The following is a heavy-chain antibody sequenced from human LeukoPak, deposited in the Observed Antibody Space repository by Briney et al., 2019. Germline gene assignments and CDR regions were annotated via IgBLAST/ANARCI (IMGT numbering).Heavy chain of an antibody. J-gene: IGHJ3*02. CDR2: IRYDGSNK. CDR3: AREQARYSSPRNDAFGI. V-gene: IGHV3-30*02. CDR1: GFTFSSYG. Sequence: PGGSRRLSCAASGFTFSSYGMHWVRQAPGKGLEWVAFIRYDGSNKYYADSVKGRFTISRDNAKNSLYLQMNSLRAEDTAVYYCAREQARYSSPRNDAFGIWGQGTMVTVSS. D-gene: IGHD6-13*01.